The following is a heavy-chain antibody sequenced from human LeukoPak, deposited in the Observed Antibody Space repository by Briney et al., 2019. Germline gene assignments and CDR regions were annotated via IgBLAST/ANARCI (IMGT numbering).Heavy chain of an antibody. D-gene: IGHD4-17*01. CDR2: IYYSGST. CDR1: GGSISSSSYY. CDR3: ARDIDYGDYALGY. V-gene: IGHV4-39*07. J-gene: IGHJ4*02. Sequence: PSETLSLTCTVSGGSISSSSYYWGWIRQPPGKGLEWIGSIYYSGSTYYNPSLKSRVTVSVDTSKNQFSLKLSSVTAADTAMYYCARDIDYGDYALGYWGQGTLVTVSP.